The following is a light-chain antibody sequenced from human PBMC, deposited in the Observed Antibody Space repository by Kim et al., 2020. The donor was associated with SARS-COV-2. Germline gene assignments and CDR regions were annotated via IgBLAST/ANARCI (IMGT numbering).Light chain of an antibody. CDR1: QSVNSKF. CDR3: QQYSASPDYT. V-gene: IGKV3-20*01. Sequence: SPGERATLSCRASQSVNSKFFAWYQQKPGQGPRLLIYGTSTRATGIPDRFSGSGSGTDFSLTISRVEPEDFAVYYCQQYSASPDYTFGQGTKLEI. CDR2: GTS. J-gene: IGKJ2*01.